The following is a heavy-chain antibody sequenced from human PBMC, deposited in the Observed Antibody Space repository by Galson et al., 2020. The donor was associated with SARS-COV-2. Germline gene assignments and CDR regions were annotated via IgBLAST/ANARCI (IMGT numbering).Heavy chain of an antibody. Sequence: ASVKVSCKASGYRFTDFYIHWVRQAPGQGLEWMGWVNPISGGTNYAQKFQGRVTMTRDTSITTAYMDLSRLTSDDTVVYYCGRVPLFYYGSGSYSDYWGQGTLVTVSS. CDR3: GRVPLFYYGSGSYSDY. V-gene: IGHV1-2*02. CDR1: GYRFTDFY. J-gene: IGHJ4*02. CDR2: VNPISGGT. D-gene: IGHD3-10*01.